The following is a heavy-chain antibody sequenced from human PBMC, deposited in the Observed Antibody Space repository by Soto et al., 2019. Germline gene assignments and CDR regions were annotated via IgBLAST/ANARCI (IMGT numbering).Heavy chain of an antibody. CDR2: INRDGTAT. D-gene: IGHD1-26*01. V-gene: IGHV3-74*01. J-gene: IGHJ5*02. CDR3: GTVGTGSYHWFDP. CDR1: GFTFTGNW. Sequence: EVQLVESGGGLVQPGGSLRLSCAASGFTFTGNWMHWVRQGPGKGLVWVARINRDGTATTYADSVTGRFTISRDNSKNTLQLQMNSLGAEDTAVYYCGTVGTGSYHWFDPWGQGTMVTVSS.